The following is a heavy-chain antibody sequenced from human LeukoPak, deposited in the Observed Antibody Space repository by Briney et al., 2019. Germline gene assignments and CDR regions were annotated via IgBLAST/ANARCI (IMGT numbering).Heavy chain of an antibody. CDR1: GGSISSGDYY. V-gene: IGHV4-30-4*08. Sequence: SQTLSLTCTVSGGSISSGDYYWSWIRQSPGKGLEWIGYIYYSGSTYSNPSLKSRVTISVDTSKNQFSLKLSSVTAADTAVYYCANYDSSGSKNDAFDIWGQGTMVTVSS. D-gene: IGHD3-22*01. CDR2: IYYSGST. J-gene: IGHJ3*02. CDR3: ANYDSSGSKNDAFDI.